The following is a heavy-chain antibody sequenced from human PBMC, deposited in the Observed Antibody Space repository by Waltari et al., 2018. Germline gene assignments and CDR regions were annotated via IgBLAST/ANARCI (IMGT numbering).Heavy chain of an antibody. D-gene: IGHD3-22*01. CDR3: ATCYYYDSSGNYYVSDY. CDR2: INSDGSST. CDR1: GITFSRYW. J-gene: IGHJ4*02. Sequence: EVQLVESGGGLVQPGGSLRLSCADSGITFSRYWMHWVRQAPGKGLVWVSRINSDGSSTSYADSVKGRFTISRDNAKNTLYLQMNSLRAEDTAVYYCATCYYYDSSGNYYVSDYWGQGTLVTVSS. V-gene: IGHV3-74*01.